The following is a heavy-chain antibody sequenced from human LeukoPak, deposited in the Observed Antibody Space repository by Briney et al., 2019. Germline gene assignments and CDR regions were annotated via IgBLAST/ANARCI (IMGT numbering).Heavy chain of an antibody. V-gene: IGHV3-30*02. D-gene: IGHD3-10*01. CDR2: IRYDGSNK. J-gene: IGHJ4*02. CDR3: AKDLGYYYGSGSYFDY. Sequence: GGSLRLSCAASGFTFSSYGMHWVRQAPGKGLEWVAFIRYDGSNKYYADSVKGRFTISRDNSKNTLYLQMSSLRAEDTAVYYCAKDLGYYYGSGSYFDYWGQGTLVTVSS. CDR1: GFTFSSYG.